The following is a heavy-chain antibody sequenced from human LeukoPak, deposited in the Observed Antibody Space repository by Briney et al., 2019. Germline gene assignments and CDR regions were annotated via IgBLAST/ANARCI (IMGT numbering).Heavy chain of an antibody. CDR1: GGSISSGSYY. CDR2: IYTSGST. J-gene: IGHJ4*02. CDR3: ARYMITFGGVIVAD. Sequence: SETLSLTCTVSGGSISSGSYYWSWIRQPAGKGLEWIGRIYTSGSTNYNPSLKSRVTISVDTSKNQFSLKLTSVTAADTAVYYCARYMITFGGVIVADWGQGTLATVSS. V-gene: IGHV4-61*02. D-gene: IGHD3-16*02.